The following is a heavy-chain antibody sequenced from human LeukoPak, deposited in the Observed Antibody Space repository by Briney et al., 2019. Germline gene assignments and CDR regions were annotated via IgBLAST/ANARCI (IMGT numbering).Heavy chain of an antibody. V-gene: IGHV3-30*02. Sequence: GGSLRLSCAASGFTFSSYSMNWVRQAPGKGLEWVAFIRHDGSNKYYADSVKGRFTTSRDNSKNTLYLQMNTLRPEDTAMYYCAKSHIIAGYVGDYWGQGTLVTVSS. CDR3: AKSHIIAGYVGDY. CDR1: GFTFSSYS. D-gene: IGHD6-13*01. J-gene: IGHJ4*02. CDR2: IRHDGSNK.